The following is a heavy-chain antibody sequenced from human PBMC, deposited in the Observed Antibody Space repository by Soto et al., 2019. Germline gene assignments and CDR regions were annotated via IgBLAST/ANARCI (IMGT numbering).Heavy chain of an antibody. CDR2: IKSKTDGGTT. CDR1: GFTFSNAW. J-gene: IGHJ4*02. Sequence: GGSLRLSCAASGFTFSNAWMNWVRQAPGKGLEWVGRIKSKTDGGTTDYAAPVKGRFTISRDDSKNTLYLQMNSLKTEDTAVYYCTTDFDSTFGGVIVKTLDYWGQGTLVTVSS. CDR3: TTDFDSTFGGVIVKTLDY. D-gene: IGHD3-16*02. V-gene: IGHV3-15*07.